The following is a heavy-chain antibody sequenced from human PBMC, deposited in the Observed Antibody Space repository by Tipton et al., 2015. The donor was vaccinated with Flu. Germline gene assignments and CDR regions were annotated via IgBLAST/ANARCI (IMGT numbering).Heavy chain of an antibody. CDR3: TAGYGTSDCDF. V-gene: IGHV3-15*05. D-gene: IGHD5-12*01. CDR1: GFNFKNAW. J-gene: IGHJ4*02. Sequence: GSLRLSCAASGFNFKNAWMTWVRQAPGKGLEWVGRVKSRKDGGTTDYAAAVTDRFTISRDDSKDTVTLQMNSPKIEDTAVYYCTAGYGTSDCDFWGQGTLVTVSS. CDR2: VKSRKDGGTT.